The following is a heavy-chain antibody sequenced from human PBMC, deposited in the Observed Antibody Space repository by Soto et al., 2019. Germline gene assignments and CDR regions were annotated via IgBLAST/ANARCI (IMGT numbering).Heavy chain of an antibody. V-gene: IGHV4-31*03. J-gene: IGHJ6*02. D-gene: IGHD3-10*01. Sequence: QVQLQESGPGLVKPSQTLSLTCTVSGGSISSGGYYWSWIRQHPGKGLEWIGYIYYSGSTYYNPSLKSRVTISVDPSKNPFSLKLSSVTAADTAVYYCARSAYYYGSGSYYHHPHYYYGMDVWGQGTTVTVSS. CDR3: ARSAYYYGSGSYYHHPHYYYGMDV. CDR1: GGSISSGGYY. CDR2: IYYSGST.